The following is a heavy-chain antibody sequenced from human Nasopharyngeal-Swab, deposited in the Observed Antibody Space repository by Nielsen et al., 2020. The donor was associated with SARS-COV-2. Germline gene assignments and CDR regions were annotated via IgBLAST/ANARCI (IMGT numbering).Heavy chain of an antibody. J-gene: IGHJ4*02. Sequence: GESLKISCAASGFAFRSYTMTWVRQAPGKGLDWVSTISASGGTTHYADSVKGRFTISRDNSGNTLFLQMNSLRAEDTALYYCVKGTYNNYWDYWGQGTLVTVSS. D-gene: IGHD5-24*01. CDR2: ISASGGTT. V-gene: IGHV3-23*01. CDR3: VKGTYNNYWDY. CDR1: GFAFRSYT.